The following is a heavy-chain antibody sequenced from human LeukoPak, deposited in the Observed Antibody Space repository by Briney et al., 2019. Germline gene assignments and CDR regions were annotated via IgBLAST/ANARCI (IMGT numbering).Heavy chain of an antibody. J-gene: IGHJ4*02. CDR3: AKAPPYTKYFDY. Sequence: PGGSLRLSCAGSGFIFSNYAMSWVRQAPGQGLEWVSTISNSGDATLYADAVKGRFTISRDNSKNTLYLQMYSLRAEDTAIYYCAKAPPYTKYFDYWGQGTLLTVSS. CDR2: ISNSGDAT. D-gene: IGHD1-1*01. V-gene: IGHV3-23*01. CDR1: GFIFSNYA.